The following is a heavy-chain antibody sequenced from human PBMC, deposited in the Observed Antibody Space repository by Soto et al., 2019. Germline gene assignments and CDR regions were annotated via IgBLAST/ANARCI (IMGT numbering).Heavy chain of an antibody. J-gene: IGHJ4*02. D-gene: IGHD6-13*01. CDR1: EFTFSSYA. V-gene: IGHV3-23*01. CDR2: ISGSGDRT. Sequence: SLRLSCAASEFTFSSYAMSWVRQAPGKGLEWVSAISGSGDRTYYADSVKGRFTISRDTSKDTLSLQMNSLRAEDTALYYCAKSFSSNWYDYFNYWGQGTLVTVSS. CDR3: AKSFSSNWYDYFNY.